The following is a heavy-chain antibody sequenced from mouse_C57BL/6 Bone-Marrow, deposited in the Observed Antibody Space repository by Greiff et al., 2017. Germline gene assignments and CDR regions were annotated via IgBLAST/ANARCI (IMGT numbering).Heavy chain of an antibody. D-gene: IGHD2-4*01. CDR2: IYPGSGDT. CDR3: ARSKADDDDFDY. V-gene: IGHV1-66*01. J-gene: IGHJ2*01. CDR1: GYSFTSYY. Sequence: VQLQQSGPELVKPGASVKISCTASGYSFTSYYIHWVKQRPGQGLEWIGWIYPGSGDTKYNAKFKGKATLTADTSSSTAYMQLSSLTSEDSAVYYWARSKADDDDFDYWGQGTTLTVSS.